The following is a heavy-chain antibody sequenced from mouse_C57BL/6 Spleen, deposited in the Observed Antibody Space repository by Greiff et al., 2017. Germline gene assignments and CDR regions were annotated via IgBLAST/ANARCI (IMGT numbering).Heavy chain of an antibody. V-gene: IGHV1-81*01. Sequence: QVQLKESGAELARPGASVKLSCKASGYTFTSYGISWVKQRTGQGLEWIGEIYPRSGNTYYNEKFKGKATLTADNSSSTAYMELRSLTSEDSAVYFGAREVRGSSSYYAMDYWGQGTSVTVSS. CDR2: IYPRSGNT. J-gene: IGHJ4*01. CDR1: GYTFTSYG. CDR3: AREVRGSSSYYAMDY. D-gene: IGHD1-1*01.